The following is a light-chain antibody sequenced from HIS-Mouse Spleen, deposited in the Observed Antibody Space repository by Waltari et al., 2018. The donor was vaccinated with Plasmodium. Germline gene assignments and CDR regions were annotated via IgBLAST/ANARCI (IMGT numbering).Light chain of an antibody. V-gene: IGKV3-15*01. CDR2: GAS. CDR3: QQYNNWSFT. CDR1: QSVSSN. Sequence: EIVMTQSPATLSVSPGERATLSCRASQSVSSNLAWYQQKPGQAPRLLRDGASTRATGIPARFSGSGSGTEFTLTISSLQSEDFAVYYCQQYNNWSFTFGPGTKWISN. J-gene: IGKJ3*01.